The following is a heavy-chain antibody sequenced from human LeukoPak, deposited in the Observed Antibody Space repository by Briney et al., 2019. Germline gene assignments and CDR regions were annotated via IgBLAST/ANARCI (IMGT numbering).Heavy chain of an antibody. V-gene: IGHV4-30-2*01. CDR3: ARDFRETQRRSMRRYYYYYMDV. D-gene: IGHD5-24*01. Sequence: PSETLSLTCTVSGGSISSGGYYWSWIRQPPGKGLEWIGYIYHSGSTYYNPSLKSRVTISVDRSKNQFSLKLSSVTAADTAVYYCARDFRETQRRSMRRYYYYYMDVWGKGTTVTVSS. CDR1: GGSISSGGYY. J-gene: IGHJ6*03. CDR2: IYHSGST.